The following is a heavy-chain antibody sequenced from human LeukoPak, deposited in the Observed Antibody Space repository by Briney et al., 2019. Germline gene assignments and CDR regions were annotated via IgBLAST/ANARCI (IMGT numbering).Heavy chain of an antibody. V-gene: IGHV3-21*01. CDR3: ARDKDRTSAGRCYLPDD. CDR1: GFTFSNYN. Sequence: GGSLRLYCAASGFTFSNYNMNWVRQAPGKGLEGVSSISASSSYINYADSVTGRFTISRDNAKNSVYLQMNSLRAEDTAVYYCARDKDRTSAGRCYLPDDWGQGTLVTVSS. D-gene: IGHD2-15*01. J-gene: IGHJ4*02. CDR2: ISASSSYI.